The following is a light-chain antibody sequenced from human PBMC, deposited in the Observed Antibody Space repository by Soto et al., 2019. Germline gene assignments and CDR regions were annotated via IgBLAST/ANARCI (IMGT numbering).Light chain of an antibody. CDR2: AAS. J-gene: IGKJ5*01. CDR3: QQLNSYPLT. Sequence: DIQLTQSPSFLSASVEDRVTITCRASQGISSYLAWYQQKPGKAPKLLIYAASTLQSGVPSRFSGSGSGTEFTLTISSLQPEDFATYYCQQLNSYPLTFGQGTRLEI. V-gene: IGKV1-9*01. CDR1: QGISSY.